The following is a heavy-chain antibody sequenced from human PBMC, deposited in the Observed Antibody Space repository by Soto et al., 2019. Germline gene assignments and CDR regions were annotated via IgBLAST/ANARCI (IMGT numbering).Heavy chain of an antibody. CDR1: GYSFTSYW. V-gene: IGHV5-51*01. Sequence: GESLKISCKGSGYSFTSYWIGWVRQMPGKGLEWMGIIYPGDSDTRYSPSFQGQVTISADKSISTAYLQWSSLKASDTAMYYCARQGCSSTSCYWYYYGMDVWGQGTTVTVSS. J-gene: IGHJ6*02. CDR3: ARQGCSSTSCYWYYYGMDV. CDR2: IYPGDSDT. D-gene: IGHD2-2*01.